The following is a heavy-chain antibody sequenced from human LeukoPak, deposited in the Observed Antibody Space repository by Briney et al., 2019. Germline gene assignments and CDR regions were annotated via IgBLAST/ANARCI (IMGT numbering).Heavy chain of an antibody. CDR2: INPSGGST. D-gene: IGHD6-13*01. J-gene: IGHJ4*02. CDR3: ARDWDIIAAAMGDLDY. CDR1: GYTFNDFY. Sequence: ASVKVSCKASGYTFNDFYVHWVRQAPGQGLEWMGIINPSGGSTSYAQKFQGRVTMTRDTSTSTVYMELSSLRSEDTAVYYCARDWDIIAAAMGDLDYWGQGTLVTVSS. V-gene: IGHV1-46*02.